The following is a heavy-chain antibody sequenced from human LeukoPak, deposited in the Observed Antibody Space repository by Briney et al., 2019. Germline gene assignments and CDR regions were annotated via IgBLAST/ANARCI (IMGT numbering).Heavy chain of an antibody. J-gene: IGHJ6*03. CDR3: ARAAAAGTVYYYYMDV. D-gene: IGHD6-13*01. V-gene: IGHV3-20*04. CDR1: GFTFDDYG. CDR2: INWNGGST. Sequence: PAGSLRLSCAASGFTFDDYGMSWVRQAPGKGLEWVSGINWNGGSTGYADSVKGRFTISRDNAKNSLYLQMNSLRAEDTALYYCARAAAAGTVYYYYMDVWGKGTTVTVSS.